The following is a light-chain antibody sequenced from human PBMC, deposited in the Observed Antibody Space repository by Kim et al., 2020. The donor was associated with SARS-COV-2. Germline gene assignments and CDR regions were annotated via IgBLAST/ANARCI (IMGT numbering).Light chain of an antibody. J-gene: IGLJ2*01. CDR2: EDK. V-gene: IGLV3-1*01. CDR1: KCGEKY. CDR3: QAWDSNNVV. Sequence: VAQGQTASVTCSGNKCGEKYCCWFQQKPGQALVLFIYEDKNRPSGIPERFSGSNSGNTATLTISGTEAMDEADYFCQAWDSNNVVFGGGTQLTVL.